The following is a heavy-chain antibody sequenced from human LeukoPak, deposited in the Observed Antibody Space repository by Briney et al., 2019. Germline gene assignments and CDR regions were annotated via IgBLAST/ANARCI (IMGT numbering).Heavy chain of an antibody. V-gene: IGHV3-11*06. Sequence: PGGSLRLSCAASGFTFSDYYMSWIRQAPGKGLQWVSYISTSSTYTIYADSVKGRFTISRDNAKNSLYLQMNGLRAEDTAVYYCAREMGKRGSGSVPSNFYYNGLDVWGKGTTVTVSS. CDR3: AREMGKRGSGSVPSNFYYNGLDV. D-gene: IGHD3-10*01. CDR1: GFTFSDYY. J-gene: IGHJ6*04. CDR2: ISTSSTYT.